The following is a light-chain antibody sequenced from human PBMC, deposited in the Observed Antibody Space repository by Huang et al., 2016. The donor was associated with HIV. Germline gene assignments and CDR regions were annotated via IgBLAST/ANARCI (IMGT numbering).Light chain of an antibody. J-gene: IGKJ5*01. CDR2: SAS. Sequence: IQMTQSPSSLSASVGDRVTITCRASQSIYCYLNWYQQKPGKAPKLLISSASTLHTGVPPRFSGSGSGTDYTLIIDNLQPDDFATYFCQQSYSTLITFGQGSRLDNK. V-gene: IGKV1-39*01. CDR3: QQSYSTLIT. CDR1: QSIYCY.